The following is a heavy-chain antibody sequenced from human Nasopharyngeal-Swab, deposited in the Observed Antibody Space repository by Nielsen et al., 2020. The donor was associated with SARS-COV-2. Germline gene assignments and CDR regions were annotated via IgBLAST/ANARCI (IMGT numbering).Heavy chain of an antibody. CDR1: GGSISSYY. J-gene: IGHJ3*02. Sequence: SETLSLTCTVSGGSISSYYWSWIRQPPGKGLEWIGYIYYSGSTNYNPSLKSRVTISVDTSKNQFSLKLSSVTAADTAVYDCARETRSWTGGGAFDIWGQGTMVTVSS. CDR3: ARETRSWTGGGAFDI. CDR2: IYYSGST. V-gene: IGHV4-59*01. D-gene: IGHD6-13*01.